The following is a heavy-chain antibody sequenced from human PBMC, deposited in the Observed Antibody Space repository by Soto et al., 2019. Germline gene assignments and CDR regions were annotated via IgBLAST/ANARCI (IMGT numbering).Heavy chain of an antibody. CDR3: ASSPRGGSYYSWFDP. CDR1: GYTFTGYY. J-gene: IGHJ5*02. V-gene: IGHV1-2*04. D-gene: IGHD1-26*01. Sequence: ASVKVSCKASGYTFTGYYMHWVRQAPGQGLEWMGWINPNSGGTNYAQKFQGWVTRTRDTSINTAYMELSRLRSDDTAVYYCASSPRGGSYYSWFDPWGQGTLVTVSS. CDR2: INPNSGGT.